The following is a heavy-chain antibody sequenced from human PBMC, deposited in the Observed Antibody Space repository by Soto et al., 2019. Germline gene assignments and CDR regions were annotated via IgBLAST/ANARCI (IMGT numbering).Heavy chain of an antibody. V-gene: IGHV3-33*08. CDR1: GFIFNTYG. Sequence: GGSLRLSCTTSGFIFNTYGMHWVRQAPGKGLEWVAIIWYDGSNKYYADSVKGRFTISRDNSKNTLYLQMNSLRAEDTALYYCARSDCTGAYCYSWPFNYGVDVWGQGTTVTVSS. J-gene: IGHJ6*02. CDR3: ARSDCTGAYCYSWPFNYGVDV. CDR2: IWYDGSNK. D-gene: IGHD2-21*02.